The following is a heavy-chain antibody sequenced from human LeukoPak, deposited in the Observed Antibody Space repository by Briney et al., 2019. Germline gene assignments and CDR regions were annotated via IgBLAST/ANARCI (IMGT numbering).Heavy chain of an antibody. D-gene: IGHD4-17*01. V-gene: IGHV3-7*01. CDR2: IKQDGSEK. CDR3: AREGNYGDYVIYYYYMDV. Sequence: PGGSLRLSCAASGFTFSSYWMSWVRQAPGKGLEWVASIKQDGSEKYYVDSVKGRFTISRDNAKNSLYLQMNSLRAEDTAVYYCAREGNYGDYVIYYYYMDVWGKGTTVTVSS. CDR1: GFTFSSYW. J-gene: IGHJ6*03.